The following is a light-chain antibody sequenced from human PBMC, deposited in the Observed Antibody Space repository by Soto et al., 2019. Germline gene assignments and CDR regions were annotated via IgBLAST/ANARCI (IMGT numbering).Light chain of an antibody. CDR3: QQHSSWPPLFT. CDR2: DTS. J-gene: IGKJ2*01. CDR1: QSVSSY. Sequence: EIVLTQSPATLSLSPGERATLSCRTSQSVSSYFAWYQQKPGQAPRLLIYDTSNRATGIPARFSGSGSGADFALTISSLEPEDFAVYYCQQHSSWPPLFTFGQGTKLEIK. V-gene: IGKV3-11*01.